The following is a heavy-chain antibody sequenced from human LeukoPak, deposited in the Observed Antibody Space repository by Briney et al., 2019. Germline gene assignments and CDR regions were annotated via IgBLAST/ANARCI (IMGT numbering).Heavy chain of an antibody. J-gene: IGHJ3*02. D-gene: IGHD3-3*01. CDR2: IYHSGST. CDR3: ARSRAGNDFLSAFYAFDI. V-gene: IGHV4-4*02. CDR1: GGSISSSNW. Sequence: SGTLSLTCAVSGGSISSSNWWSWVRQPPGKGLVWIGEIYHSGSTNNNPSLKSRVTVLVDASKNQFSLKLSSVTAADSAVYYCARSRAGNDFLSAFYAFDIWGQGTMVTVSS.